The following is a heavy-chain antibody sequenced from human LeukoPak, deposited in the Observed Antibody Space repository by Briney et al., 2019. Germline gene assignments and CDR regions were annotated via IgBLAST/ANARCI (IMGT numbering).Heavy chain of an antibody. CDR1: GGSISSYY. CDR3: ARLKHRYYYDSSGYGLSHYFDY. D-gene: IGHD3-22*01. Sequence: SETLSLTCTVSGGSISSYYWSWIRQPPGKGLEWIGYIYYSGSTNYNPSLKSRVTISVDTSKNQFSLKLSSVTAADTAVYYCARLKHRYYYDSSGYGLSHYFDYWGQGTLVTVSS. J-gene: IGHJ4*02. V-gene: IGHV4-59*08. CDR2: IYYSGST.